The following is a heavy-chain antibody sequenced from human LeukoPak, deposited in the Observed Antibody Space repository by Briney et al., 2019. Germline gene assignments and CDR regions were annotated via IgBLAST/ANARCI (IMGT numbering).Heavy chain of an antibody. Sequence: ASVKVSCKASGYTFTGYYMHWVRQAPGQGLEWMGWINPNSGGTNYAQEFQGRVTMTRDTSISTAYMELSRLRSDDTAVYYCASDFGYLVEWLPYFHCWGQGTLVTVSS. CDR1: GYTFTGYY. CDR2: INPNSGGT. CDR3: ASDFGYLVEWLPYFHC. J-gene: IGHJ4*02. D-gene: IGHD3-3*01. V-gene: IGHV1-2*02.